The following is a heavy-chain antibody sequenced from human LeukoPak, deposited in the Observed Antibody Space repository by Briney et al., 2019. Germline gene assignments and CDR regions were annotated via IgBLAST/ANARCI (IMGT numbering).Heavy chain of an antibody. J-gene: IGHJ4*02. CDR3: TTDPYLHIAVAGTGDY. V-gene: IGHV3-15*01. CDR1: GFSFSNAW. D-gene: IGHD6-19*01. CDR2: IKSKTDGGTT. Sequence: GGSLRLPCAASGFSFSNAWMSWVRQAPGKGLEWVGRIKSKTDGGTTDYAAPVKGRFTISRDDSKNTLYLQMNSLKTEDTAVYYCTTDPYLHIAVAGTGDYWGQGTLVTVSS.